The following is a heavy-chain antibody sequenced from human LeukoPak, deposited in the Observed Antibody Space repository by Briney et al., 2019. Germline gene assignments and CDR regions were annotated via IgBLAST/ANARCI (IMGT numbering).Heavy chain of an antibody. CDR1: GGTFSSYA. J-gene: IGHJ6*02. D-gene: IGHD3-22*01. V-gene: IGHV1-8*02. CDR2: MNPDTGKT. Sequence: ASVKVSCKASGGTFSSYAISWVRQAPGQGLEWMGWMNPDTGKTGYAQKFQGRVTMTRNTSIGTAYMELSSLRSDDTAVYYCARDYFDSSGTIYYFYGLDVWGLGTTVTVSS. CDR3: ARDYFDSSGTIYYFYGLDV.